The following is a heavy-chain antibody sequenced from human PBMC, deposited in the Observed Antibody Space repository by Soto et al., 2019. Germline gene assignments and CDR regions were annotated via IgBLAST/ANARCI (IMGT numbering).Heavy chain of an antibody. Sequence: PSETLSLTCTVSGGSISSSSYYWGWIRQPPGKGLEWIGSIYYSGSTYYNPSLKSRVTISVDTSKNQFSLKLSSVTAADTAVYYCARDHLYGSGSYGVNAFDIWGQGTMVTVSS. CDR3: ARDHLYGSGSYGVNAFDI. CDR1: GGSISSSSYY. D-gene: IGHD3-10*01. CDR2: IYYSGST. V-gene: IGHV4-39*07. J-gene: IGHJ3*02.